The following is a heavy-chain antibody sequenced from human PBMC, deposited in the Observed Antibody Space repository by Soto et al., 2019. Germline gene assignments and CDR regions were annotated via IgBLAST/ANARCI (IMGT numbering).Heavy chain of an antibody. CDR3: ARSIAARDYYYGMDV. D-gene: IGHD6-6*01. CDR2: IWYDGSNK. Sequence: GGSLRLSCAASGFTFSSYGMHWVRQAPGKGLEWVAVIWYDGSNKYYADSVKGRFTISRDNSKNTLYLQMNSLRAEDTAVYYCARSIAARDYYYGMDVWGQGTTVTVSS. CDR1: GFTFSSYG. J-gene: IGHJ6*02. V-gene: IGHV3-33*01.